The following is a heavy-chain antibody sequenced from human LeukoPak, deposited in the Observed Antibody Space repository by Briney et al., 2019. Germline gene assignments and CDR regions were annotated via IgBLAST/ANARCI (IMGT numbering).Heavy chain of an antibody. CDR2: ISFDGSDK. CDR3: AKSSPILRYFDWLSGMDY. CDR1: GFTFRSYG. V-gene: IGHV3-30*18. D-gene: IGHD3-9*01. Sequence: GGSLRLSCAASGFTFRSYGMHWVRQAPGKGLERAAVISFDGSDKYFADSVKGRFTISRDNSKNTLYLQMNNLRAEDTAVYYCAKSSPILRYFDWLSGMDYWGQGTLVTVSS. J-gene: IGHJ4*02.